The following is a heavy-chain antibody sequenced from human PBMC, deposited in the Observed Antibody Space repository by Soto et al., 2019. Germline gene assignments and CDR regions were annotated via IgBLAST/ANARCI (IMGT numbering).Heavy chain of an antibody. CDR1: GGAFTNYS. CDR3: AIWSNWNPLYYRGMDV. CDR2: IIPLHNTS. Sequence: SVKVSCKVSGGAFTNYSLNWVRHAPGQGLEWLGGIIPLHNTSNYSLKLLGRGSVTADISSNTVYMHLSGLTSDATATYYCAIWSNWNPLYYRGMDVWGQGTTVTVSS. D-gene: IGHD1-20*01. V-gene: IGHV1-69*08. J-gene: IGHJ6*02.